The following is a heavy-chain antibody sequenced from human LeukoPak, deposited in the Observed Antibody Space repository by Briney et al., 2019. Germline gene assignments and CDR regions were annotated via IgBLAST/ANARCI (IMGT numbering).Heavy chain of an antibody. J-gene: IGHJ3*02. CDR3: ARNIIAAPDAFDI. Sequence: PGGSLRLSCAASGFTFSTYYMSWVRQAPGKGPEWVATINLDGTENYYVDSVKGRFTISRDSAKNVLYLQMNSLRAEDTAVYYCARNIIAAPDAFDIWGQGTMVTVSS. D-gene: IGHD6-6*01. CDR2: INLDGTEN. V-gene: IGHV3-7*01. CDR1: GFTFSTYY.